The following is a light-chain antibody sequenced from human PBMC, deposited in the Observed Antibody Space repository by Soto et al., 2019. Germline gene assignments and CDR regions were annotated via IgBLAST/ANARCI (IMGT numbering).Light chain of an antibody. CDR1: SSDVGSYNL. CDR3: ATWDDSLNGPV. J-gene: IGLJ3*02. V-gene: IGLV2-23*02. Sequence: QSVLTQPASVSGSPGQSITISCIGTSSDVGSYNLVSWYQQHPGKAPKVLIYEVSERPSGVSNRFSGSKSGNTASLTISGLQAEDEAEYYCATWDDSLNGPVFGGGTKVTVL. CDR2: EVS.